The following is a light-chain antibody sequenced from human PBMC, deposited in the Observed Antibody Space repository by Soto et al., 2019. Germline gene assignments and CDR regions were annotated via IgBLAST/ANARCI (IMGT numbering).Light chain of an antibody. CDR1: QSVSSSY. CDR3: QQYGSSLST. J-gene: IGKJ4*01. Sequence: EIVLTQSPGTLSLSPGERATLSCRASQSVSSSYLAWYQQKPGQAPRLLIYGASSRATGIPDRFSGSGSGTAFTLTISRLEPEDFAVYYCQQYGSSLSTFGGGTKVEIK. V-gene: IGKV3-20*01. CDR2: GAS.